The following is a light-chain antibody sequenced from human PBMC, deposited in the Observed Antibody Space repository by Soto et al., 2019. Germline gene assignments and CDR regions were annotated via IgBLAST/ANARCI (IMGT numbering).Light chain of an antibody. CDR1: QSISSY. J-gene: IGKJ4*01. CDR3: QQSYSTPLT. CDR2: AAS. Sequence: DIQMTQSPSSLSPSVGDRVTITCRASQSISSYLIWYQQKPGKAPKLLIYAASSMQSGVPSRFSGSGSGTDFTLTISSLQPEDFATYYCQQSYSTPLTFGGGTKVEIK. V-gene: IGKV1-39*01.